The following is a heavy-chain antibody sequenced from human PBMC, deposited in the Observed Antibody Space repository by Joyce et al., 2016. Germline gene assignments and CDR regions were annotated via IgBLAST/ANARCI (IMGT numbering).Heavy chain of an antibody. CDR1: GGTRSGYA. J-gene: IGHJ4*02. V-gene: IGHV1-69*06. Sequence: QMQLVQSGAEVKKPGSSVKVSRRAFGGTRSGYAISWVRQAPGQGLEWMGGITPIFATAKYAQKFQTRLTITADKSTNTAYMELSSLRSEDTAIYYCVRVRQSGNSNDYWGQGTQVTVSS. CDR3: VRVRQSGNSNDY. CDR2: ITPIFATA. D-gene: IGHD4-11*01.